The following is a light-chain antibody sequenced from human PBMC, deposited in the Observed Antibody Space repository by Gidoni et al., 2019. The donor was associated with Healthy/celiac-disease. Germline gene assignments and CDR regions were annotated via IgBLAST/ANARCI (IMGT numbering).Light chain of an antibody. Sequence: QSLLTQPPSVPAAPGQKVTIYCSGRSSTIGNNYLSWYQQLPGTAPKLLIYDNNKRPAGIPKRFSGSKSGTSATRGITGLQTGDEADYYCGTWDSSLSAWVFGGGTKLTVL. CDR2: DNN. V-gene: IGLV1-51*01. J-gene: IGLJ3*02. CDR1: SSTIGNNY. CDR3: GTWDSSLSAWV.